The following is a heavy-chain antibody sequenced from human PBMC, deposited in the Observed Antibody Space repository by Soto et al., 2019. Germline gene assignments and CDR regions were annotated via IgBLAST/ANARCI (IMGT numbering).Heavy chain of an antibody. V-gene: IGHV3-21*06. Sequence: PGGSLRLSCATSGFTFSRCDMNWVRQAPGQGLEWVAYISSRSSLILYADSVRGRFVISRDNALNSLYLQMNSPRDEDTAIYYCARERGEYDSGWYIDRWGQGTPVTVSS. CDR2: ISSRSSLI. J-gene: IGHJ5*02. D-gene: IGHD6-19*01. CDR3: ARERGEYDSGWYIDR. CDR1: GFTFSRCD.